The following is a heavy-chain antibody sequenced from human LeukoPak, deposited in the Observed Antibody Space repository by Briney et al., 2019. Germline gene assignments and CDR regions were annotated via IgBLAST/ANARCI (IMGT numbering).Heavy chain of an antibody. D-gene: IGHD3-10*01. J-gene: IGHJ5*02. Sequence: ASVKVSCKASGGTFSSYAISWVRQAPGQGLEWMGGIIPIFGTANYAQKFQGRVTITADESTSTAYMELSSLRSEDTAVCYCARVISWSGSYYKVENWFDPWGQGTLVTVSS. V-gene: IGHV1-69*13. CDR3: ARVISWSGSYYKVENWFDP. CDR2: IIPIFGTA. CDR1: GGTFSSYA.